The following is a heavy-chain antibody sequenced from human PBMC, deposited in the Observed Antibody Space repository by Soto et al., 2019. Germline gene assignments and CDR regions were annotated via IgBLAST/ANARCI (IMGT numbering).Heavy chain of an antibody. J-gene: IGHJ4*02. CDR3: ARGWFAAVHDY. V-gene: IGHV4-34*01. D-gene: IGHD3-10*01. CDR2: INHSGST. CDR1: GGSFSGYY. Sequence: QVQLQQWGAGLLKPSETLSLTCAVYGGSFSGYYWSWIRQPPGKGLEWIGEINHSGSTNYNPSLKSRVTISVDTSKNQFSLKLSSVTAADTAVYYCARGWFAAVHDYWGQGTLVTVSS.